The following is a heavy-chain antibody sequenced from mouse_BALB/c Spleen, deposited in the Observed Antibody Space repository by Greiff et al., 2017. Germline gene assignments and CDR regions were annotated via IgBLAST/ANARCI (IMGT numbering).Heavy chain of an antibody. CDR2: ISNGGGST. J-gene: IGHJ3*01. D-gene: IGHD2-1*01. Sequence: EVHLVESGGGLVQPGGSLKLSCAASGFTFSSYTMSWVRQTPEKRLEWVAYISNGGGSTYYPDTVKGRFTISRDNAKNTLYLQMSSLKSEDTAMYYCARQGYYGEAYWGQGTLVTVSA. CDR3: ARQGYYGEAY. V-gene: IGHV5-12-2*01. CDR1: GFTFSSYT.